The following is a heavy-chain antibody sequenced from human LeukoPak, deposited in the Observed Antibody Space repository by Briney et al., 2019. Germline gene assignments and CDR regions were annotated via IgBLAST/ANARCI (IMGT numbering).Heavy chain of an antibody. CDR3: ARSLTPGGFDY. D-gene: IGHD1-1*01. V-gene: IGHV1-69*04. J-gene: IGHJ4*02. CDR1: GYSFTSYG. CDR2: IIPILGIA. Sequence: SVKVSCKASGYSFTSYGISWVRQAPGQGLEWMGRIIPILGIANYAQKFQGRVTITADKSTSTAYMELSSLRSEDTAVYYCARSLTPGGFDYWGQGTLVTVSS.